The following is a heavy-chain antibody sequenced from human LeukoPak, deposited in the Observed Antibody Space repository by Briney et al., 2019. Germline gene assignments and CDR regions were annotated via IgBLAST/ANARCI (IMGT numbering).Heavy chain of an antibody. CDR3: AREVYDSSGYYADY. CDR1: GFTFSSYW. CDR2: INSDGSST. V-gene: IGHV3-74*01. Sequence: PGGSLRLSCAASGFTFSSYWMHWVRQAPGKGLVWVSRINSDGSSTSYADSVKGRFTISRDNAKNTLYLQMNSLRAEDTAVYYCAREVYDSSGYYADYWGQGTLVTVSS. J-gene: IGHJ4*02. D-gene: IGHD3-22*01.